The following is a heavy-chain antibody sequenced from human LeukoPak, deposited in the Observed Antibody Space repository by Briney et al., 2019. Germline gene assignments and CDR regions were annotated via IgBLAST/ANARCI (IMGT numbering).Heavy chain of an antibody. D-gene: IGHD3-22*01. CDR1: GGSISYYY. Sequence: PSETLSLTCTVSGGSISYYYWSWIRQPAGKGLEWIGRIYTSGSTNYNPSLKSRVTISVDTSKNQFSLKLSSVTAADTAVYYCARDLGYYDSSGYYNWFDPWGQGTLVTVSS. CDR3: ARDLGYYDSSGYYNWFDP. J-gene: IGHJ5*02. V-gene: IGHV4-4*07. CDR2: IYTSGST.